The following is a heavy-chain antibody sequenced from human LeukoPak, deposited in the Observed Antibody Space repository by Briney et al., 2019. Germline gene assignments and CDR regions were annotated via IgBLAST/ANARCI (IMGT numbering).Heavy chain of an antibody. V-gene: IGHV3-21*01. Sequence: GGPLRLSCAASGFTFSSYTMNWIRQAPGKGLEWVSSISSSSSYVYYADSLKGRFTISRDNAKNTLYLQMNSLRAEDTAVYYCARDKGNDDWFDPWGQGTLVTVSS. CDR3: ARDKGNDDWFDP. D-gene: IGHD1-1*01. CDR1: GFTFSSYT. J-gene: IGHJ5*02. CDR2: ISSSSSYV.